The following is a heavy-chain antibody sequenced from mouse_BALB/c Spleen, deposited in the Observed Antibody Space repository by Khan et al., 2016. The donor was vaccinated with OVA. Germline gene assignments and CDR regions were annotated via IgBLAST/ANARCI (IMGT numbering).Heavy chain of an antibody. V-gene: IGHV5-9-3*01. Sequence: EVQLLESGGGLVKPGGSLTLSCSASGFTFSTYAMSWVRQTPEKRLEWVATISSGGHYTFYPDSVKGRFTISRDNAENTLDLQMSSLTSEDTAMYYCARSLVDYHAMDYWGQGTSVTVSS. J-gene: IGHJ4*01. CDR1: GFTFSTYA. CDR2: ISSGGHYT. CDR3: ARSLVDYHAMDY. D-gene: IGHD2-2*01.